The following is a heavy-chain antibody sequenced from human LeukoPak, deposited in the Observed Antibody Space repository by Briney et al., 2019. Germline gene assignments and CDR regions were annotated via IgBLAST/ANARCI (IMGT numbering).Heavy chain of an antibody. D-gene: IGHD5-12*01. V-gene: IGHV3-21*04. CDR2: ISSSSSYI. Sequence: PGGSLRLSCAASGFTFSSYSMTWVRQAPGKGLEWVSSISSSSSYIYYADSVKGRFTISRDNAKNSLYLQMSSLRAEDTAVYYCAREAGGYSGSSIYNWFDPWGQGTLVTVSS. CDR1: GFTFSSYS. J-gene: IGHJ5*02. CDR3: AREAGGYSGSSIYNWFDP.